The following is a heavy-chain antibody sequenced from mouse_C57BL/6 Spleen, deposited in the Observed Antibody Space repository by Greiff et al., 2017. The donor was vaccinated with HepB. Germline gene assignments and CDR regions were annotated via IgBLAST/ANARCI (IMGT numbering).Heavy chain of an antibody. CDR2: INPGSGGT. J-gene: IGHJ2*01. D-gene: IGHD1-1*01. CDR1: GYAFTNYL. Sequence: QVQLQQSGAELVRPGTSVKVSCKASGYAFTNYLIEWVKQRPGQGLEWIGVINPGSGGTNYNEKFKGKATLTADKSSSTAYMQLSSLTSEDSAVYFCARGNYYGSRSFDYWGQGTTLTVSS. V-gene: IGHV1-54*01. CDR3: ARGNYYGSRSFDY.